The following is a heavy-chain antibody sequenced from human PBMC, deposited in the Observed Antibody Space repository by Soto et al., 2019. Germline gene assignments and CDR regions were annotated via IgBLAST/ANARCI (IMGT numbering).Heavy chain of an antibody. V-gene: IGHV4-34*01. CDR2: INHSGST. Sequence: QVQLQQWGAGLLKPSETLSLTCAVYGGSFSGYYWSWIRQPPGKGLEWIGEINHSGSTNYNPSLKSRVTISVDTSKNQFSLKLSSVTAADTAVYYCAGGFMAVAGTKGYYFDYWGQGTLVTVSS. J-gene: IGHJ4*02. CDR3: AGGFMAVAGTKGYYFDY. D-gene: IGHD6-19*01. CDR1: GGSFSGYY.